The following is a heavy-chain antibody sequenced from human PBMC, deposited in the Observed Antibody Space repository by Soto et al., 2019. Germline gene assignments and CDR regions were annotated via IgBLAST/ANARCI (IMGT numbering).Heavy chain of an antibody. D-gene: IGHD5-12*01. CDR3: ARSQWLSQADFDY. CDR2: IYYRGTT. Sequence: NPSETLSLTCSVSGGSMTSLYWNWIRQPPGKGLEWLGYIYYRGTTNYNPSLKSRVIMSIDMSKNQFSLNLSSVTAADTAVYYCARSQWLSQADFDYWGQGALVTVSS. V-gene: IGHV4-59*01. J-gene: IGHJ4*02. CDR1: GGSMTSLY.